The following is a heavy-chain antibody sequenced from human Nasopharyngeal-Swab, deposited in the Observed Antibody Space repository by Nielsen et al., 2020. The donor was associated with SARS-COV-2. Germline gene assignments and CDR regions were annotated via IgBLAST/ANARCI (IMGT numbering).Heavy chain of an antibody. CDR3: VRHRPYYYDSSDYDL. V-gene: IGHV3-23*01. D-gene: IGHD3-22*01. CDR1: GFTFNTYA. J-gene: IGHJ4*02. CDR2: ISGSDYST. Sequence: GGSLRLSCAASGFTFNTYAISWVRQAPGKGLEWVSVISGSDYSTKYADSVKGRFTISRDNSKNTVNLQMNCLKTEDTAVYYCVRHRPYYYDSSDYDLWGQGALVIVGS.